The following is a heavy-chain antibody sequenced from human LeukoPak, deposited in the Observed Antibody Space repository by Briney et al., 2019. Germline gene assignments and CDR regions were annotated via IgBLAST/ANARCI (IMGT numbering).Heavy chain of an antibody. CDR1: GFPFSSYE. V-gene: IGHV3-48*03. D-gene: IGHD5-18*01. J-gene: IGHJ6*03. Sequence: GSLLLSCAASGFPFSSYEMNWVRQAPGKGLEWVSYISSSGSTIYYADSVKGRFTISRDNSKNTLYLQMNSLRAEDTAVYYCVKDQKKGYSYGYVFYYYYMDVWGKGTTVTISS. CDR2: ISSSGSTI. CDR3: VKDQKKGYSYGYVFYYYYMDV.